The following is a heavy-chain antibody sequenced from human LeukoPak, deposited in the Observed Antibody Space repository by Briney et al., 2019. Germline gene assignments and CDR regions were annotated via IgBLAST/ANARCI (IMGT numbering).Heavy chain of an antibody. V-gene: IGHV3-23*01. CDR3: AKDATPRNSIWDYFGK. D-gene: IGHD4-23*01. CDR1: GFTLRSYA. J-gene: IGHJ4*02. Sequence: GGSLRLSCSASGFTLRSYAMGWVRQAPGKGLEWVSAISDTGDKTYYADSVKGRFTISRDNSQNTLYLQMNSLRAEDTAVYYCAKDATPRNSIWDYFGKWGQGALVTVST. CDR2: ISDTGDKT.